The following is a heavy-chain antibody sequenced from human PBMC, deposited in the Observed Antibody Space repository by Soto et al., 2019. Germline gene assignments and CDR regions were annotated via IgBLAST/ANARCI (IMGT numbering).Heavy chain of an antibody. CDR1: GESISSSSYY. Sequence: SETLSLTCIVSGESISSSSYYWRWIRQPPGKGLEWIGSIYYSGRTYYNPSFKSRVTISIDTSKNQFSLKLSSVTATDTAVYYCARQRTTVVTQAYFDHWGQGXLVTVSS. CDR3: ARQRTTVVTQAYFDH. CDR2: IYYSGRT. V-gene: IGHV4-39*01. D-gene: IGHD2-21*02. J-gene: IGHJ4*02.